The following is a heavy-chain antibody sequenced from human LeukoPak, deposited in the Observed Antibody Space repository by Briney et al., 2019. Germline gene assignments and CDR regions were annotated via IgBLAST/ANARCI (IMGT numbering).Heavy chain of an antibody. CDR2: IYTSGST. D-gene: IGHD6-19*01. CDR1: GGSISSYY. CDR3: ARGGVQWLAFDY. J-gene: IGHJ4*02. V-gene: IGHV4-4*07. Sequence: SETLSLTCTVSGGSISSYYWSWVRQPAGKGLEWIGRIYTSGSTNYNPSLKSRVTMSVDTSKNQFSLKLSSVTAADTAVYYCARGGVQWLAFDYWGQGTLVTVSS.